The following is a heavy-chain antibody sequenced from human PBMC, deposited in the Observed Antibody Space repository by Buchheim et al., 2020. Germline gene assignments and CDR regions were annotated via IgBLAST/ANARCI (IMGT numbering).Heavy chain of an antibody. CDR1: GFTFSGYA. Sequence: EVQLLESGGGLVQPGGSLRLSCAVSGFTFSGYAMSWVRQTPGKGLEWVSTISGSTGATYYTDSLQGRFTISRDDLKRPLYLQMDSLRAEDTATYYCAKDLTGVRGVIITYYFIYWGQGTL. CDR2: ISGSTGAT. CDR3: AKDLTGVRGVIITYYFIY. J-gene: IGHJ4*02. D-gene: IGHD3-10*01. V-gene: IGHV3-23*01.